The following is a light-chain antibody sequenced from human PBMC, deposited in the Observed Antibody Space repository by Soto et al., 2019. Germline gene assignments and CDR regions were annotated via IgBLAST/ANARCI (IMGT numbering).Light chain of an antibody. CDR2: EAF. V-gene: IGKV1-5*01. J-gene: IGKJ5*01. CDR1: QTISSG. Sequence: IQMTQSPSTLPASEGDRVTITCRASQTISSGLAWYQQKPGKAPKLLIYEAFSLESAVPSRFSGSGSGTEFTLTICGLQPACFATYYCQQFNSYPITFGQRTRLEIK. CDR3: QQFNSYPIT.